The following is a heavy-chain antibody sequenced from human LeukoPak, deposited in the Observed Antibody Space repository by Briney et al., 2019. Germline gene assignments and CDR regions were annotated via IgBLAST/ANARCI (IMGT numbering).Heavy chain of an antibody. CDR1: GGSFSGYY. Sequence: PSETLSLTCAVYGGSFSGYYWSWIRQPPGKGLEWIGEINHSGSTNYNPSLKSRVTISVDTSKNQFSLKLSSVTAADTAVHYCARALAAAGPSDYWGQGTLVTVSS. J-gene: IGHJ4*02. CDR2: INHSGST. V-gene: IGHV4-34*01. CDR3: ARALAAAGPSDY. D-gene: IGHD6-13*01.